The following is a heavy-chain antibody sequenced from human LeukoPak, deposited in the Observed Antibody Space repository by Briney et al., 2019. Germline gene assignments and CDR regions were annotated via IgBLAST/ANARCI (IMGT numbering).Heavy chain of an antibody. CDR2: IKQDGSEK. CDR1: GFTFSSYW. CDR3: ARLASVTPYYYYYMDV. Sequence: GGSLRLSCAASGFTFSSYWMSWVRQAPGKGLEWVANIKQDGSEKYYVDSVKGRFTISRDNAKNSLYLQMNSLRAEDTAVYYCARLASVTPYYYYYMDVWGKGTTVTVSS. J-gene: IGHJ6*03. V-gene: IGHV3-7*01. D-gene: IGHD4-11*01.